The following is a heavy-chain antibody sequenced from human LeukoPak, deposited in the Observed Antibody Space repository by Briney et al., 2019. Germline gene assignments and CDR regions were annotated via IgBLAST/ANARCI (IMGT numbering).Heavy chain of an antibody. J-gene: IGHJ4*02. CDR2: INHSGST. V-gene: IGHV4-34*01. D-gene: IGHD3-22*01. CDR3: ARGPPTDYYDSSGFYYVFDY. CDR1: GGSFSGYY. Sequence: PSETLSLTCAVYGGSFSGYYWSWIRQPPGKGLEWIGEINHSGSTNYNPSLKSRVTISVDTSKNQFSLKLCSVTAADTAVYFCARGPPTDYYDSSGFYYVFDYWGQGTLVTVSS.